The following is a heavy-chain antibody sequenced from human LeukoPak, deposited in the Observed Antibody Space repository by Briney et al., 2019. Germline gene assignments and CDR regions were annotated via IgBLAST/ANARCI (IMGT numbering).Heavy chain of an antibody. V-gene: IGHV1-3*01. CDR3: ARDGSYSYYFDY. D-gene: IGHD1-26*01. Sequence: ASVKVSCKASGYTFTSYAMHWVRQAPGQRLEWMGWINAGNGNTKYSQKFQGRVTITRDTSASTAYMELSSLRSEDTAVYYCARDGSYSYYFDYWGQGTLVTVSS. CDR1: GYTFTSYA. J-gene: IGHJ4*02. CDR2: INAGNGNT.